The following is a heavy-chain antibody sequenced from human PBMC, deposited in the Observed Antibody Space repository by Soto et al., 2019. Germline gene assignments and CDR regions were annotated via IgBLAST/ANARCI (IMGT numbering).Heavy chain of an antibody. Sequence: SETLSLTCTVSGGSISSSSYYWGWIRQPPGKGLEWIGSIYYSGSTYYNPSLKSRVTISVDTSKKQFSLKLSSVTAADTAVYYCASRATGTKAYYYYGMDVWGQGTTVTVSS. D-gene: IGHD1-7*01. CDR1: GGSISSSSYY. V-gene: IGHV4-39*01. J-gene: IGHJ6*02. CDR2: IYYSGST. CDR3: ASRATGTKAYYYYGMDV.